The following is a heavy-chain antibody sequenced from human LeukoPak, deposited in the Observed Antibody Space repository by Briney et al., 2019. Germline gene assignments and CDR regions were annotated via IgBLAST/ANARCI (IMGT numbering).Heavy chain of an antibody. CDR1: GFTFSSYG. J-gene: IGHJ4*02. CDR2: ISYDGSNK. D-gene: IGHD3-22*01. CDR3: AKDRRYYDSSGQLDY. V-gene: IGHV3-30*18. Sequence: PGGSLRLSCAASGFTFSSYGMHWVRQAPGKGLEWVAVISYDGSNKYYADSVKGRFTISRDNSKNTLYLQMNSLRAEDTAVYYCAKDRRYYDSSGQLDYWGQGTLVTVSS.